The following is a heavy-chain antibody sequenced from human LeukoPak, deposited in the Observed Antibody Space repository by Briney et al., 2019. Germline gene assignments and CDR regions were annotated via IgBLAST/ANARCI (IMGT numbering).Heavy chain of an antibody. D-gene: IGHD3-10*01. CDR1: GYTFTSYD. CDR2: IIPIFGTA. V-gene: IGHV1-69*13. CDR3: ARVRKVTMVRDDAFDI. Sequence: SVKVSCKASGYTFTSYDINWVRQATGQGLEWMGGIIPIFGTANYAQKFQGRVTITADESTSTAYMELSSLRSEDTAVYYCARVRKVTMVRDDAFDIWGQGTMVTVSS. J-gene: IGHJ3*02.